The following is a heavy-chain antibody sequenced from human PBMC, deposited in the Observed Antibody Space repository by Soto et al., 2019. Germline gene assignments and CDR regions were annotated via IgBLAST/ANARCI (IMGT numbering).Heavy chain of an antibody. V-gene: IGHV3-23*01. D-gene: IGHD3-22*01. CDR1: GFTFSNYA. CDR3: AKDFRGSMTGNAFDI. J-gene: IGHJ3*02. CDR2: ISVSGGST. Sequence: GGSLRLSCAASGFTFSNYAMSWVRQAPGKGLAWVSSISVSGGSTYYADSVKGRFTISRDNSMNTLYLQMNSLRAEDTAVYYCAKDFRGSMTGNAFDIWGQGTVVTVS.